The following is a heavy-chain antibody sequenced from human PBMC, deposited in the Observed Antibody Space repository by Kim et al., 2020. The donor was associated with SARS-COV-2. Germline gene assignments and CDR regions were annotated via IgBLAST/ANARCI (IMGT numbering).Heavy chain of an antibody. Sequence: SETLSLTCAVYGGSFSGYYWSWIRQPPGKGLEWIGEINHSGSTNYNPSLKSRVTISVDTSKNQFSLKLSSVTAADTAVYYCARGSVSADYDSSGYLLDYWGQGTLVTVSS. CDR1: GGSFSGYY. V-gene: IGHV4-34*01. J-gene: IGHJ4*02. D-gene: IGHD3-22*01. CDR3: ARGSVSADYDSSGYLLDY. CDR2: INHSGST.